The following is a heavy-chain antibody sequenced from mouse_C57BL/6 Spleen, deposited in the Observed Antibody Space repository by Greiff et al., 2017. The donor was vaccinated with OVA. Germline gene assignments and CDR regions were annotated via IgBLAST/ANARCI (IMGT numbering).Heavy chain of an antibody. CDR2: IYPGDGDT. Sequence: QVQLQQSGPELVKPGASVKISCKASGYAFSSSWMNWVKQRPGKGLEWIGRIYPGDGDTNYNGKFKGKATLTADKSSSTAYMQLRSLTSEDSVVYFCAREGDAMDYWGQGTSVTVSS. CDR3: AREGDAMDY. J-gene: IGHJ4*01. V-gene: IGHV1-82*01. CDR1: GYAFSSSW.